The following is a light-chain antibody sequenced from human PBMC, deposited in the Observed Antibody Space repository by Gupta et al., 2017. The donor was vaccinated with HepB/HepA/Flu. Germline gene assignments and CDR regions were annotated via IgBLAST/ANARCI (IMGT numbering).Light chain of an antibody. CDR2: WAS. V-gene: IGKV4-1*01. CDR3: QQKDSTPRT. J-gene: IGKJ1*01. Sequence: DIVMTQSPYSLAVSLGERATINCKSSQSVLYSSNNKNYLAWYQQKPGQPPKLLIYWASTREYGVPDRFSGRGSGTDFTLTISSLQAEDVAVYYCQQKDSTPRTFGQGTKVEIK. CDR1: QSVLYSSNNKNY.